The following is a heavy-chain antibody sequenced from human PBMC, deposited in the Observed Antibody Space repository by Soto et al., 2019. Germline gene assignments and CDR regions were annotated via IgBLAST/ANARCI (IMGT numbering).Heavy chain of an antibody. Sequence: ASVKVSCKPSGFTFSGFYLHWVRQAPGQGLEWMGWIKPNTDDTGYAQKFQGRVTLTWDTSSSAGYMDLSSLRSDDTAVYYCARSPYSLEGDGQHYYYGMDLWGLGTTVTVSS. CDR1: GFTFSGFY. CDR2: IKPNTDDT. J-gene: IGHJ6*02. CDR3: ARSPYSLEGDGQHYYYGMDL. V-gene: IGHV1-2*02. D-gene: IGHD2-15*01.